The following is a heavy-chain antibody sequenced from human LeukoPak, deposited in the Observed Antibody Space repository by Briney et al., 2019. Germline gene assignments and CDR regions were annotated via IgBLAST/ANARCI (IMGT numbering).Heavy chain of an antibody. J-gene: IGHJ6*03. V-gene: IGHV4-39*07. CDR1: GGSISSRGFY. D-gene: IGHD3-3*01. CDR3: ARVRFLEWLLYYYYYMDV. CDR2: VYYSGST. Sequence: SETLSLTCTVSGGSISSRGFYWAWIRQPPGKGLEWIGTVYYSGSTNYNPSLKSRVTISVDTSKNQFSLKLSSVTAADTAVYYCARVRFLEWLLYYYYYMDVWGKGTTVTVSS.